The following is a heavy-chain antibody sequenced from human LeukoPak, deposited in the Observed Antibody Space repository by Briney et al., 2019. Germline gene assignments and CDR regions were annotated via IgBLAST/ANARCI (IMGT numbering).Heavy chain of an antibody. CDR1: GFTFSSYW. V-gene: IGHV3-74*01. J-gene: IGHJ4*02. CDR3: ARVPRPRSGYYYELDY. D-gene: IGHD3-22*01. CDR2: INSDGSST. Sequence: GGPLRLSCAASGFTFSSYWMHWVRQAPGKGLVWVSRINSDGSSTSYADSVKGRFTISRDNAKNTLYLQMNSLRAEDTAVYYCARVPRPRSGYYYELDYWGQGTLVTVSS.